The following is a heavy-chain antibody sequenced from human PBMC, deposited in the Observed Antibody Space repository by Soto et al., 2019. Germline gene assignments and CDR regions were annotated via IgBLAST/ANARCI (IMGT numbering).Heavy chain of an antibody. J-gene: IGHJ5*02. Sequence: QVQLVQSGAEVKKPGSSVKVSCKASGGTFSSYTISWVRQAPGQGLEWMGRIIPILGIANYAQKFQGRVTSTADKSTSTAYKELSSLRSEDTAVYYCAHGRWEESRDGCRGWFDPWGQGTLVTVSS. CDR3: AHGRWEESRDGCRGWFDP. CDR1: GGTFSSYT. CDR2: IIPILGIA. V-gene: IGHV1-69*02. D-gene: IGHD1-26*01.